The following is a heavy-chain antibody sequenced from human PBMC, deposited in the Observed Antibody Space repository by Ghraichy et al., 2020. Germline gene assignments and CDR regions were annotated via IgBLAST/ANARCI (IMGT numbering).Heavy chain of an antibody. CDR2: MSWNSDSI. J-gene: IGHJ4*02. D-gene: IGHD3-16*02. CDR1: GFNFEYYA. CDR3: AKGLGELSRHPFDS. Sequence: GGSLRLSCAASGFNFEYYAMHWVRQPPGKGLEWVSGMSWNSDSIEYADSVKGRFTVSRDIAKNSLYLQMNNLRPEDPALYYCAKGLGELSRHPFDSWGQGTLVIVSS. V-gene: IGHV3-9*01.